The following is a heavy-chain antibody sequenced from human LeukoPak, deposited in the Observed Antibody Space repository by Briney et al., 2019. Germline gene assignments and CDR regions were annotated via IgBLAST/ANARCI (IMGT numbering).Heavy chain of an antibody. V-gene: IGHV5-51*01. D-gene: IGHD6-13*01. J-gene: IGHJ4*02. CDR2: FYPGDSDT. CDR3: VRFGLTSSLDY. Sequence: GESLKISCKGSGYTFTSYWIAWVRQMPGKGLEWMGIFYPGDSDTRYSPSFQGQVTFSVDASISTAYLQLSGLRASDTAIYYCVRFGLTSSLDYWGQGTLVTVSS. CDR1: GYTFTSYW.